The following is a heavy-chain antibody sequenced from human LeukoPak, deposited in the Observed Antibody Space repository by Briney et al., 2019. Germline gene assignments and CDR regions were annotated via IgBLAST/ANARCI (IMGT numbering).Heavy chain of an antibody. Sequence: GRSLRLSCAASGFTFSSYAMHWVRQAPGKGLEWVAVISYDESNKYYADSVKGRFTISRDNSKNTLYLQMNSLRAEDTAVYYCARGHAQWLFKTQADYWGQGTLVTVSS. V-gene: IGHV3-30-3*01. CDR2: ISYDESNK. D-gene: IGHD6-19*01. CDR3: ARGHAQWLFKTQADY. J-gene: IGHJ4*02. CDR1: GFTFSSYA.